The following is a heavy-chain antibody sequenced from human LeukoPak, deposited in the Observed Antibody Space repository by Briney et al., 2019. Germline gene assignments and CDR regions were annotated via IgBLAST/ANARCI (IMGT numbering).Heavy chain of an antibody. CDR1: GYTFTSYY. CDR2: INPSGGST. D-gene: IGHD3-22*01. J-gene: IGHJ4*02. Sequence: ASVKVSCKASGYTFTSYYMHWVRQAPGQGLEWMGIINPSGGSTSYAQKFQGRVTMTRDMSTSTVYMELSSLRSEDTAVYYCAREGKYYDSSGYYYGFDYWGQGTLVTVSS. V-gene: IGHV1-46*01. CDR3: AREGKYYDSSGYYYGFDY.